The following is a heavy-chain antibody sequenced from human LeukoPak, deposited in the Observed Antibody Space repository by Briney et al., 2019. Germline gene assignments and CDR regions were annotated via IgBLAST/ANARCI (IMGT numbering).Heavy chain of an antibody. CDR2: IYYSGST. V-gene: IGHV4-28*01. J-gene: IGHJ4*02. CDR1: GYSISSSNW. CDR3: ARKVDTALSGPFDY. Sequence: SETLSLTCAVSGYSISSSNWWGWIRQPPGKGLVWIGYIYYSGSTYYNPSLKSRVTMSVDTSKNQFSLKLSSVTAVDTAVYYCARKVDTALSGPFDYWGQGTLVTVSS. D-gene: IGHD5-18*01.